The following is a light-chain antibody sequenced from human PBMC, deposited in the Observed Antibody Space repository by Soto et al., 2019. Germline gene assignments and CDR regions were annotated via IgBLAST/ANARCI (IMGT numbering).Light chain of an antibody. CDR1: QSISSW. CDR2: KAS. Sequence: DIDMTQSPSNLYASVVDRVTISCRASQSISSWLAWYQQKPGKDPKLLIYKASSLEGGVTSRFSGSGSGTEFNISVRSLRRDDFATYYCQIYNSYPLTFGGATKV. J-gene: IGKJ4*01. V-gene: IGKV1-5*03. CDR3: QIYNSYPLT.